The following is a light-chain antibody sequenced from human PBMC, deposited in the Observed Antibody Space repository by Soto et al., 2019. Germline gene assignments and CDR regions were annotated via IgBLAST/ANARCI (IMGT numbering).Light chain of an antibody. V-gene: IGLV1-40*01. CDR3: QSYDSSLSGPHAV. Sequence: QSVLTQPPSVSGAPGQRVTISSTGSSSNIGAGYDVHWYQQLPGTAPKLLIYGNSNRPSGVPDRFSGSKSGTSASLAITGLQAEDEADYYCQSYDSSLSGPHAVFGGGTQLTVL. J-gene: IGLJ7*01. CDR2: GNS. CDR1: SSNIGAGYD.